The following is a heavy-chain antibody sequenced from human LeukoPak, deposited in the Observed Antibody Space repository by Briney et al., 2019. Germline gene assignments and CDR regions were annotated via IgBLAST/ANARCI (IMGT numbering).Heavy chain of an antibody. V-gene: IGHV1-2*02. CDR1: GYTFTGYY. J-gene: IGHJ5*02. CDR2: INPNSGGT. D-gene: IGHD2-2*01. CDR3: ASISVVVPAATPYNWFDP. Sequence: ASVKVSCKASGYTFTGYYMHWVRQAPRQGLEWMGWINPNSGGTNYAQKFQGRVTMTRDTSISTAYMELSRLRSDDTAVYYCASISVVVPAATPYNWFDPWGQGTLVTVSS.